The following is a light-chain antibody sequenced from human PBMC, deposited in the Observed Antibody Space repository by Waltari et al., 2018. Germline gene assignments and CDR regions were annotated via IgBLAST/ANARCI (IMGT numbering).Light chain of an antibody. J-gene: IGLJ3*02. CDR2: GVN. Sequence: QSALTQPASVSGSRGQSITISCTGSSSDIGSYNVVSWYQHHPGKAPKRLIYGVNNRPSGVSNRFSGSKSGNTASLTISGLQAEDEADYYSSSYAGSVVFGGGTKLTVL. CDR1: SSDIGSYNV. CDR3: SSYAGSVV. V-gene: IGLV2-23*02.